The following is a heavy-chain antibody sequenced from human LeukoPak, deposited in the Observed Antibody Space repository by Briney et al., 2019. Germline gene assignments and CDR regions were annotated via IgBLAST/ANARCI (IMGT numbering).Heavy chain of an antibody. Sequence: GRSLRLSCTASGFTFDDYAMSWVRQAPGKGLEGVGFIRSKGYGGTPGYAASVRGRFTVSRDDSKGIAYLQMSSLKTEDTAVYYCTTRSHDYSNLGGSAWGQGTLVTVSS. CDR2: IRSKGYGGTP. CDR1: GFTFDDYA. V-gene: IGHV3-49*04. CDR3: TTRSHDYSNLGGSA. D-gene: IGHD4-11*01. J-gene: IGHJ5*02.